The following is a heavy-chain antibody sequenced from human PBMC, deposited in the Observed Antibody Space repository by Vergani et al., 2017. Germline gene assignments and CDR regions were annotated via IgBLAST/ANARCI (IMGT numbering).Heavy chain of an antibody. D-gene: IGHD3-10*01. CDR2: IVVGSGNT. CDR3: AAEGYGSGSYYP. V-gene: IGHV1-58*02. CDR1: GYTFTSYG. Sequence: QLVQSGAEVKKPGASVKVSCKASGYTFTSYGISWVRQAPGQGLEWMGWIVVGSGNTNYAQKFQERVTITRDMSTSTAYMELSSLRSEDTAVYYCAAEGYGSGSYYPWGQGTLVTVSS. J-gene: IGHJ5*02.